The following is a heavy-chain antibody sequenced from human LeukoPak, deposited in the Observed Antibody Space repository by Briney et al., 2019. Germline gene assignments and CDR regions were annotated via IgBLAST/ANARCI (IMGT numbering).Heavy chain of an antibody. Sequence: PSETLSLTCAVSGGSISSSDWWTWVRQPPGKGLGWIGEIYHSGSTNYNPSLKSRVTISLDKSKNQFSLNLSFVTAADTAVYYCARRQDTSGWFYFDYWGQGALVTVSS. V-gene: IGHV4-4*02. CDR3: ARRQDTSGWFYFDY. CDR2: IYHSGST. D-gene: IGHD6-19*01. J-gene: IGHJ4*02. CDR1: GGSISSSDW.